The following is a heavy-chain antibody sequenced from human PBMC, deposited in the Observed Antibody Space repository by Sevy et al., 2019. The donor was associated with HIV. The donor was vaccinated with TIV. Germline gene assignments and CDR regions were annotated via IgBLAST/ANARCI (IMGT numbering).Heavy chain of an antibody. V-gene: IGHV3-21*01. CDR2: LSSRSSSI. CDR1: AFTFSNYT. J-gene: IGHJ4*02. D-gene: IGHD6-13*01. CDR3: ARHSNNWYYFDY. Sequence: GGSLRLSCAASAFTFSNYTMSWVRQAPGKGLEWVSSLSSRSSSIYYADSVKDRFTISRDNAKNSLYLQMSSLRAEDTAVYYCARHSNNWYYFDYWGQGTLVTVSS.